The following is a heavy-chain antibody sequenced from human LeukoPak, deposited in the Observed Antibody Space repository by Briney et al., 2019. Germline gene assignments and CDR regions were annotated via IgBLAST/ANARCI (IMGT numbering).Heavy chain of an antibody. CDR1: GYIFTDYY. CDR3: AKGSSGSYINYFDY. V-gene: IGHV1-46*01. D-gene: IGHD1-26*01. Sequence: ASVKVSCKASGYIFTDYYIHWVRQAPGRGLEWMGIVNPSSSSTSYAQRFQGRVTMTRDTSTKTVYMELSSLTSEDTAVYFCAKGSSGSYINYFDYWGQGTLVTVSS. J-gene: IGHJ4*02. CDR2: VNPSSSST.